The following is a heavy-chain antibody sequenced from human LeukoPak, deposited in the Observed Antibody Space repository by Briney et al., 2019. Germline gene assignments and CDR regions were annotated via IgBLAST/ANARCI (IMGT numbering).Heavy chain of an antibody. CDR1: GFTFSSYG. CDR3: ARDTDYDILTGYSISYYYYYGTDV. Sequence: GRSLRLSCAASGFTFSSYGMHWVRQAPGKGLEWVAVIWYDGSNKYYADSVKGRFTISRDNSKNTLYLQMNSLRAEDTAVYYCARDTDYDILTGYSISYYYYYGTDVWGQGTTVTVSS. D-gene: IGHD3-9*01. V-gene: IGHV3-33*01. J-gene: IGHJ6*02. CDR2: IWYDGSNK.